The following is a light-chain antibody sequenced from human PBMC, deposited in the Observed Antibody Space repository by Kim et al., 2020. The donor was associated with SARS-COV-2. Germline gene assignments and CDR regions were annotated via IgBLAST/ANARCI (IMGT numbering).Light chain of an antibody. V-gene: IGKV3-15*01. CDR3: QQYDNWPPWT. J-gene: IGKJ1*01. CDR2: GVS. CDR1: QSVSSN. Sequence: SPGDRAILSCRASQSVSSNLAWYQQKPGQAPRRLMYGVSTRATGIPARFSGSGSGTEFTLTISSLQSEDVAVYYCQQYDNWPPWTFGQGTKVDIK.